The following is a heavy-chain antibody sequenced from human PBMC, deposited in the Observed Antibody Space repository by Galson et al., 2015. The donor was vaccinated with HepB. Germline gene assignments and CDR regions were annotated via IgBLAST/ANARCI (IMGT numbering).Heavy chain of an antibody. CDR2: ISSSSSYI. CDR1: GFTFSSYS. Sequence: SLRLSCAASGFTFSSYSMNWVRQAPGKGLEWVSSISSSSSYIYYADSVKGRFTISRDNAKNSLYLQMNSLRAEDTAVYYCARDGVIDYYYYYGMDVWGQGTMVTVSS. D-gene: IGHD2-21*01. V-gene: IGHV3-21*01. J-gene: IGHJ6*02. CDR3: ARDGVIDYYYYYGMDV.